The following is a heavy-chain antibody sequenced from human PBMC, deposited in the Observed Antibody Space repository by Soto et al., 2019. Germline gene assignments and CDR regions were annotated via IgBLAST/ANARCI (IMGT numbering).Heavy chain of an antibody. J-gene: IGHJ6*03. CDR3: ARESRDFYYYYLDV. V-gene: IGHV4-39*07. CDR2: IYYSGST. CDR1: GGSISSGSHY. Sequence: PSETLSLTCTVSGGSISSGSHYWGWIRQPPGKGLEWIGSIYYSGSTYYNPSLKSRVTISVDTSKNQFSLPLSSVTAADTAVYYCARESRDFYYYYLDVWGRGTTVTVSS.